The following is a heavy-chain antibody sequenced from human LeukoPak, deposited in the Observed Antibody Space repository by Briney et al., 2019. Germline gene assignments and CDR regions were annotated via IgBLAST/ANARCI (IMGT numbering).Heavy chain of an antibody. D-gene: IGHD3-22*01. J-gene: IGHJ4*02. CDR2: ITNSCNSK. V-gene: IGHV3-48*01. CDR3: ARTRSSGYLTFGY. Sequence: GGSLRLSCAASEFTFSSYSMNWVRQAPGKGLEWVSYITNSCNSKSYADSVKGRFTISRDNTKNSLYLQMNGLRAEDTAVYYCARTRSSGYLTFGYWGQGILVTVSS. CDR1: EFTFSSYS.